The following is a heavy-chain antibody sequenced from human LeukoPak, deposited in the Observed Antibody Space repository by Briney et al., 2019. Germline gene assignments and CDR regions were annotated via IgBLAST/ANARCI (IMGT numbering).Heavy chain of an antibody. CDR3: ARRYGGWGAFDI. V-gene: IGHV3-23*01. CDR1: EFTYSAYA. J-gene: IGHJ3*02. CDR2: ISGDGRSK. D-gene: IGHD4-23*01. Sequence: GGSLRLSCAASEFTYSAYAMSWVRQAPGKGLEWVSTISGDGRSKFYADSVKGRFTISRDDSKNTLFLQMNSLRSEDTAIYYCARRYGGWGAFDIWSQGTVVTVSS.